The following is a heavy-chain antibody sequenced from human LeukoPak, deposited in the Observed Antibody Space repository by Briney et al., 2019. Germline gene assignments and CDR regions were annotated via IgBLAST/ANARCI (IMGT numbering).Heavy chain of an antibody. D-gene: IGHD6-13*01. Sequence: GGSLRLSCAASGFTFSLYWMTWVRQAPGKGLEWVANIKSDGSAKYYVDSVKGRFTISRDNTKSSLFLQMDSLRAQDTAVYYCARGGYSSSWFWNYWGHGTLVTVSS. J-gene: IGHJ4*01. CDR2: IKSDGSAK. CDR1: GFTFSLYW. CDR3: ARGGYSSSWFWNY. V-gene: IGHV3-7*01.